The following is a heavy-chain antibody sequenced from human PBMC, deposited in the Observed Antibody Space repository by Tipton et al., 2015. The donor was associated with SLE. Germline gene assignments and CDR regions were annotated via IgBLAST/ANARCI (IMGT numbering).Heavy chain of an antibody. CDR2: IIPILGIA. D-gene: IGHD6-6*01. CDR3: ARDPSIAARDDAFDI. Sequence: QSGAEVKKPGSSVKVSCKASGGTFSSYTISWVRQAPGQGLEWMGRIIPILGIANYAQKFQGRVTITADKSTSTAYMELSSLRSEDTAVYYCARDPSIAARDDAFDIWGQGTMVTVSS. J-gene: IGHJ3*02. CDR1: GGTFSSYT. V-gene: IGHV1-69*04.